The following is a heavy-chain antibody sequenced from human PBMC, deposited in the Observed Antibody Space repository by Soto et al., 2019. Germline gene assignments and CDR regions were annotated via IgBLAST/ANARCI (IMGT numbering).Heavy chain of an antibody. CDR1: GFTFSSYA. CDR2: VSHDGKSG. CDR3: ARLDKFNGGWS. D-gene: IGHD6-19*01. Sequence: QVQLVESGGGVVQPGRSLRLSCAASGFTFSSYAMHWVRRAPDKGLEWVAAVSHDGKSGFYADSVSGRFTVSRDNSNSLVYLQMDRLRPEDTALFYCARLDKFNGGWSWGQGTAVTVSS. V-gene: IGHV3-30*14. J-gene: IGHJ4*02.